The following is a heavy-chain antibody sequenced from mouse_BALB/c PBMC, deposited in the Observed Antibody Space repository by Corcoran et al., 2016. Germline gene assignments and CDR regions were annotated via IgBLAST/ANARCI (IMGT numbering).Heavy chain of an antibody. Sequence: QVTLKESGPGILQPSQTLSLTCSFSGFSLSTSGMGVSWIRQPSGKGLEWLAHIYWDDDKRYNPSLKSRLTISKDTSSNQVFLKITIVDTADTATNYCAGWLLKAGFAYWGQGTLVTVSA. J-gene: IGHJ3*01. CDR2: IYWDDDK. CDR1: GFSLSTSGMG. D-gene: IGHD2-3*01. CDR3: AGWLLKAGFAY. V-gene: IGHV8-12*01.